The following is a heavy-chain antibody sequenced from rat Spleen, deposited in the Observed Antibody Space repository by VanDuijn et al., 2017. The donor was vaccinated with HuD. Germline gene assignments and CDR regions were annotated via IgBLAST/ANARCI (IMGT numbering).Heavy chain of an antibody. CDR3: ARRHYGYTDYFDY. V-gene: IGHV5S23*01. D-gene: IGHD1-11*01. CDR2: ISYDGGST. J-gene: IGHJ2*01. Sequence: EVQLVESGGGLVQPGRSLKLSCVASGFTFSTYGMAWVRQAPKKGLEWVAYISYDGGSTYYPDSVKGRFSISRDNAKSTLYLQMNSLRSEDTATYYCARRHYGYTDYFDYWGQGVMVTVSS. CDR1: GFTFSTYG.